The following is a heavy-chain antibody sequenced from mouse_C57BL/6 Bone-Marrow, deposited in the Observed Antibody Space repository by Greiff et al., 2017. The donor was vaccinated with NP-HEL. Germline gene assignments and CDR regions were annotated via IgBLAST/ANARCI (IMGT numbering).Heavy chain of an antibody. J-gene: IGHJ4*01. CDR3: TSVRDYDRFYAMDD. D-gene: IGHD2-4*01. V-gene: IGHV5-9-1*02. Sequence: EVQLVESGEGLVKPGGSLKLSCAASGFTFSSYAMSWVRQTPEKRLEWVAYISSGGDYTYYADTVKGRFTISRDNARNTLYLQMSSLKSEDTAMYYCTSVRDYDRFYAMDDWGQGTTVTVSS. CDR2: ISSGGDYT. CDR1: GFTFSSYA.